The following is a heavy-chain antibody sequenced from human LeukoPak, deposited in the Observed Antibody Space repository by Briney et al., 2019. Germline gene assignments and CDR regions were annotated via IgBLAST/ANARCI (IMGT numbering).Heavy chain of an antibody. J-gene: IGHJ4*02. D-gene: IGHD3-3*01. V-gene: IGHV3-7*01. CDR2: IKQDGSEK. CDR1: GFTFSSYW. CDR3: ARVPGFWSGYYYFDY. Sequence: GGSLRLSCAASGFTFSSYWMSWVRQAPGKGLEWVANIKQDGSEKYYVDSVKGRFTISRDNAKNSLYLQMNSLRAEDTAVYYCARVPGFWSGYYYFDYWGQGTLVTVS.